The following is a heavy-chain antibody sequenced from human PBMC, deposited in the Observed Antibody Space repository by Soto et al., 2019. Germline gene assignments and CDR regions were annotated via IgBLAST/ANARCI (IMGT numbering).Heavy chain of an antibody. Sequence: SETLSLTCNVSGDSITTDGYSWSWIRQPPGKGLEWIGYIYHTGTAYYNPSLKSRVTLSVDRSKNQFSLSLSSMTAADTAVYYCAREAWERTFDFPGPATLVTVSS. CDR3: AREAWERTFDF. D-gene: IGHD1-26*01. CDR1: GDSITTDGYS. CDR2: IYHTGTA. J-gene: IGHJ4*02. V-gene: IGHV4-30-2*01.